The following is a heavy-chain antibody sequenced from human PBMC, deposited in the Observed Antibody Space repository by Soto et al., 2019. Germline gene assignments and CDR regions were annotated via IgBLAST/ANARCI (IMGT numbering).Heavy chain of an antibody. D-gene: IGHD1-26*01. CDR1: GFTFSSYW. Sequence: ESLRLSCAASGFTFSSYWMTWVRQAPGKGLEWVANIKQDGSDFYYVDSVKGRFTISRDNAKNSLYLQMNSLRAEDTAVYYCARSVGWRDAFDIWGQGTMVTVSS. CDR2: IKQDGSDF. J-gene: IGHJ3*02. V-gene: IGHV3-7*01. CDR3: ARSVGWRDAFDI.